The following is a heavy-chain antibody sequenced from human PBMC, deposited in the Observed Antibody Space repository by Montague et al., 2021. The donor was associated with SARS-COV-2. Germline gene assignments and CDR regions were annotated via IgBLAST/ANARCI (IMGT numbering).Heavy chain of an antibody. Sequence: SLRLSCAASGFPFNSYDMHWVRQPPGKGLQWVSSINTGGDTIYYSDSVQGRFTTSRDNAKNSLYLQINSLRADDTGVYYCAAGGSIDYWGQGTLVTVSP. CDR2: INTGGDTI. CDR3: AAGGSIDY. D-gene: IGHD3-16*01. V-gene: IGHV3-48*03. CDR1: GFPFNSYD. J-gene: IGHJ4*02.